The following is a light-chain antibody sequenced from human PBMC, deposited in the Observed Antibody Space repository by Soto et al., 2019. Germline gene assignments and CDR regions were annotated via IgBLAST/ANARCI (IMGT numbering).Light chain of an antibody. Sequence: EIVMTQSPATLPVSPGAIATLSCRASQSIASNLAWYQQKPGQAPRLLIHSASARATGIPPRFSGSGSGTEFTLSISSLQSEDFAVYYLQQLNPWPSCGQGTSLDIK. CDR3: QQLNPWPS. J-gene: IGKJ2*01. V-gene: IGKV3-15*01. CDR1: QSIASN. CDR2: SAS.